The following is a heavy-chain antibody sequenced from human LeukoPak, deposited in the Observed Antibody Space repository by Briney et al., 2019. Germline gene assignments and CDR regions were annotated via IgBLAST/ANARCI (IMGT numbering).Heavy chain of an antibody. CDR3: TRRAKDDSSGYYST. CDR2: IRSKANSYAT. D-gene: IGHD3-22*01. J-gene: IGHJ5*02. Sequence: GGSLRLSCAASGFTFSGSAMHWVRQASGRGLEWVGRIRSKANSYATAYAASVKGRFTISRDESKNTAYLQMNSLKTEDTAVYYCTRRAKDDSSGYYSTWGQGTLVTVSS. V-gene: IGHV3-73*01. CDR1: GFTFSGSA.